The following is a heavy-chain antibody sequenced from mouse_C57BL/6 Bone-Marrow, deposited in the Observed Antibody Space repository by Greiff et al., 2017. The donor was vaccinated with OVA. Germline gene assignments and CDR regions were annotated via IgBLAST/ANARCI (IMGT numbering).Heavy chain of an antibody. D-gene: IGHD2-3*01. V-gene: IGHV7-3*01. CDR3: ARCLYDGYYGFAY. J-gene: IGHJ3*01. Sequence: EVHLVESGGGLVQPGGSLSLSCAASGFTFTDYYMSWVRQPPGKALEWLGFIRNKANGYTTEYSASVKGRFTISRDNSQSILYLQMNALRAEDSATYCCARCLYDGYYGFAYWGQGTLVTVSA. CDR1: GFTFTDYY. CDR2: IRNKANGYTT.